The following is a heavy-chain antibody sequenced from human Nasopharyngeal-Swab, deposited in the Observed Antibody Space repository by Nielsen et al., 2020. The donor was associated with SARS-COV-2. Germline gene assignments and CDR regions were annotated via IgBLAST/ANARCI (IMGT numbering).Heavy chain of an antibody. CDR1: GYTFTSYY. V-gene: IGHV1-46*01. CDR2: INPSGGST. Sequence: SVTVSYKASGYTFTSYYMHWVRQAPGQGLEWMGLINPSGGSTSYAQKFQGRVTLTRDTSTSTVHMELSSLRSEDTAVYYCASFNSGNDDAFDIWGQGTMVTVSS. J-gene: IGHJ3*02. CDR3: ASFNSGNDDAFDI. D-gene: IGHD5-12*01.